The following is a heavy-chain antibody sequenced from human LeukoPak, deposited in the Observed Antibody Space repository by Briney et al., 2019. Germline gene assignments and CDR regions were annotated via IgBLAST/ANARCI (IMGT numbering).Heavy chain of an antibody. V-gene: IGHV3-73*01. J-gene: IGHJ3*02. CDR1: GFTFSGAA. Sequence: GGSLTLSCATSGFTFSGAAMHWVRQTSEKGLEWVGHIRNRDYNHATAYAASVIGRFTISRDDSENTAYLQVNNLKTEDTAVYYCVRLVEWGTTFDNWGQGTTVTVSS. D-gene: IGHD3-3*01. CDR2: IRNRDYNHAT. CDR3: VRLVEWGTTFDN.